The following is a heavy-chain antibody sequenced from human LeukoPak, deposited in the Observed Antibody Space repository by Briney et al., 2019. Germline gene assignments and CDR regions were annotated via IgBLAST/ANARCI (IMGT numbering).Heavy chain of an antibody. Sequence: PGESLRLSCAASGFAFKSYGMSWVRQAPGKGLEWVPGISDSGTFTYYADSVKGRFTISRDNSNNTVYVHVHSLRAEDTAVYYCAKDRLTLDALDVWGQGTVVTVSS. CDR1: GFAFKSYG. J-gene: IGHJ3*01. CDR3: AKDRLTLDALDV. CDR2: ISDSGTFT. V-gene: IGHV3-23*01. D-gene: IGHD4/OR15-4a*01.